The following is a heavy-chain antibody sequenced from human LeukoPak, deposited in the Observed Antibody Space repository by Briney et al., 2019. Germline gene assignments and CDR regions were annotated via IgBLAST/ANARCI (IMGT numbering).Heavy chain of an antibody. J-gene: IGHJ4*02. D-gene: IGHD2-2*01. CDR2: ISVSGGST. CDR1: GFTFSSYA. CDR3: AKNRHRLPSDY. Sequence: GGSLRLSCAASGFTFSSYAMSWVRQAPGEGLEWVSAISVSGGSTYYADSVKGRFTISRDNSKNTLYLQMDSLRADDTAVYYCAKNRHRLPSDYWGQGTLVTVSS. V-gene: IGHV3-23*01.